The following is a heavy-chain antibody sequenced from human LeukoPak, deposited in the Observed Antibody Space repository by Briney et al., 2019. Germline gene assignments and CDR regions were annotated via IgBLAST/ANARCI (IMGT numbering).Heavy chain of an antibody. D-gene: IGHD2-21*01. J-gene: IGHJ3*02. CDR2: ITSGSSHI. Sequence: GGSLRLSCAASGFTFSSYSMSWVRQAPGKGLEWVSSITSGSSHIYYADSVKGRFTISRDNAKNSLFLQMNSLRAEDTAVYYCARSLIADGAFDIWGQGTMVTVSS. CDR1: GFTFSSYS. V-gene: IGHV3-21*01. CDR3: ARSLIADGAFDI.